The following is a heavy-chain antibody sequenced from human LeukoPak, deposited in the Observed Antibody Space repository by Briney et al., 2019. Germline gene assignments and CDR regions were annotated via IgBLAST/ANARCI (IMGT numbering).Heavy chain of an antibody. CDR3: AKELTKPNRPVAGLNY. CDR2: ISYDGSNK. J-gene: IGHJ4*02. V-gene: IGHV3-30-3*01. Sequence: GGSLRLSCAASGFTFSSYAMHWVRQAPGKGLEWVAVISYDGSNKYYADSVKGRFTISRDDSKNTLYLQMNSLRTEDTAVYYCAKELTKPNRPVAGLNYWGQGTLVTVSS. CDR1: GFTFSSYA. D-gene: IGHD6-19*01.